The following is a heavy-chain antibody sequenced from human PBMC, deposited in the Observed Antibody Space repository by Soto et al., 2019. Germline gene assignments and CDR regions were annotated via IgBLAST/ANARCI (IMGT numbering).Heavy chain of an antibody. Sequence: SETLSLTCAVYGGSFSGYYWSWIRQPPGKGLEWIGEINHSGSTNYNPSLKSRVTLSVDTSKNQFSLKLSSVTAADTAVYYCARGLNRITIFGVVIRPYYFDYWGQGTLVTVSS. CDR3: ARGLNRITIFGVVIRPYYFDY. CDR1: GGSFSGYY. V-gene: IGHV4-34*01. D-gene: IGHD3-3*01. J-gene: IGHJ4*02. CDR2: INHSGST.